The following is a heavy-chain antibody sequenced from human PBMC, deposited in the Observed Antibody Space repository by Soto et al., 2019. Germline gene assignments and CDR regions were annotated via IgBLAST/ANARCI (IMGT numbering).Heavy chain of an antibody. J-gene: IGHJ4*02. CDR3: ASVMAAVSLSSDY. Sequence: QVQLVESGGGVVQPGRSLRLSCAASGFTFSSYAMHWVRQAPGKGLEWVAVISYDGSNKYYADSVKGRFTISRDNSKNTLYLQMNSLRAEDTAVYYCASVMAAVSLSSDYWGQGTLVTVSS. D-gene: IGHD6-6*01. V-gene: IGHV3-30-3*01. CDR2: ISYDGSNK. CDR1: GFTFSSYA.